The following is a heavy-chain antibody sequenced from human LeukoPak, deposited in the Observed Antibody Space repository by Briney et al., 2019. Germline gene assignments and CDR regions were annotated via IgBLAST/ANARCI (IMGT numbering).Heavy chain of an antibody. CDR2: IYYSGST. Sequence: SETLSLTCTVSGGSISSGGYYWSWIRQHPGRGPEWIGYIYYSGSTYYNPSLKSRVTISVDTSKNQFSLKLSSVTAADTAVYYCARDSYYYDSSGYYFGMKYFDYWGQGTLVTVSS. J-gene: IGHJ4*02. CDR1: GGSISSGGYY. D-gene: IGHD3-22*01. V-gene: IGHV4-31*03. CDR3: ARDSYYYDSSGYYFGMKYFDY.